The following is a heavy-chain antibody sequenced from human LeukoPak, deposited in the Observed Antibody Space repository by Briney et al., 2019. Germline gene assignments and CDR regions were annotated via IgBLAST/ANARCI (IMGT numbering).Heavy chain of an antibody. J-gene: IGHJ5*02. V-gene: IGHV4-59*01. D-gene: IGHD4-17*01. CDR2: IYYSGST. CDR3: AKDGGDYGDYEGWFDP. Sequence: SETLSLTCTVSGGPISSYYWTWIRQPPGKGLEWIGYIYYSGSTNYNPSPKSRVTISVDTSKNQFSLKLSSVTAADTAVYYCAKDGGDYGDYEGWFDPWGQGTLVTVSS. CDR1: GGPISSYY.